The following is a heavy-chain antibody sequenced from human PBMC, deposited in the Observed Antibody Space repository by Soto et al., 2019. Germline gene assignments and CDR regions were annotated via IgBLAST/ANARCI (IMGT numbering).Heavy chain of an antibody. Sequence: QVQLQESGPGLVKPSETLSLTCTVSGGSISTYTWNWIRQSPGTGLEWIGYISYSGRTMSTPSLKSRVTISVDRSKNHLSLNLSSVTAADTAKYYCARDSKSDDAFDIWGLGPLVTVSS. CDR3: ARDSKSDDAFDI. CDR2: ISYSGRT. CDR1: GGSISTYT. V-gene: IGHV4-59*01. J-gene: IGHJ3*02.